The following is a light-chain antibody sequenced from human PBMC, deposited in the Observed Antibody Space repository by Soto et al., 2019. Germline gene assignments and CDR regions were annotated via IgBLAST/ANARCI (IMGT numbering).Light chain of an antibody. CDR1: QSVRSN. V-gene: IGKV3-15*01. J-gene: IGKJ1*01. CDR3: QHYNNWPPWT. CDR2: VSS. Sequence: EIVRTQSPATLSVSPGERATLSCGASQSVRSNLACYQQKPGQAPRLLIYVSSTRATGVPARFSGSGSATEFTLTISSLQSEDFAVYYCQHYNNWPPWTFGQGTKVEIK.